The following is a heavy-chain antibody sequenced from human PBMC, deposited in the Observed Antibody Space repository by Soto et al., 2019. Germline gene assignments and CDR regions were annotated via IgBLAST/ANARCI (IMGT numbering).Heavy chain of an antibody. V-gene: IGHV3-30*19. Sequence: QLQLVESGGGVVQPGRSLGLSCAASGFTFSSFGMHWVRQAPGKGLEWVAAISSGRGGTFYADSVKGRFTVSRDNSQNTMYLQINSLRPEDTALYYCARNSDTGLNWHFDLWGRGTLVIVSS. CDR1: GFTFSSFG. J-gene: IGHJ2*01. CDR3: ARNSDTGLNWHFDL. D-gene: IGHD1-1*01. CDR2: ISSGRGGT.